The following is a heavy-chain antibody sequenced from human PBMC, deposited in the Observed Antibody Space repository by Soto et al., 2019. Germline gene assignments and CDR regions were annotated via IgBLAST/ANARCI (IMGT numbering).Heavy chain of an antibody. CDR3: ARLPGGGDY. CDR1: GFTVSNNY. CDR2: IYSGGYT. Sequence: EVQLVESGGGLIQPGGSLRLSCAVSGFTVSNNYMSWVRQAPGKGLEGVSVIYSGGYTAYGDSVKGRFTISRDNSKNTLFLQMNSRRPAAPAVYYGARLPGGGDYWGQGTLVTVSS. J-gene: IGHJ4*02. V-gene: IGHV3-53*01. D-gene: IGHD3-10*01.